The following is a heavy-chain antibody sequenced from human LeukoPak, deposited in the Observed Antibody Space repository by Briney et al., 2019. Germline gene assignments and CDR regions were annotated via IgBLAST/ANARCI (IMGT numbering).Heavy chain of an antibody. J-gene: IGHJ4*02. V-gene: IGHV3-33*01. CDR3: AREMTTVTTSCFDY. CDR2: IWYDGSNK. D-gene: IGHD4-17*01. Sequence: GPLRLSCAASGFTFSSYGMHWVRQAPGKGLEWEAVIWYDGSNKYYADSVKGRFTISRDNSKNTLYLQMNSLRAEDTAVYYCAREMTTVTTSCFDYWGQGTLVTVSS. CDR1: GFTFSSYG.